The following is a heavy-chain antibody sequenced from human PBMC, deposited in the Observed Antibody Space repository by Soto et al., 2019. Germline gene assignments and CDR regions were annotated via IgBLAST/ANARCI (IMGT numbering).Heavy chain of an antibody. CDR1: GGSISSGGYY. CDR2: IYYSGST. V-gene: IGHV4-31*03. D-gene: IGHD6-19*01. J-gene: IGHJ4*02. Sequence: QVQLQESGPGLVKPSQTLSLTCTVSGGSISSGGYYWSRIRQHPGKGLEWIGYIYYSGSTYYNPSLKSRVTISVDTSKNQFSLKLSSVTAADTAVYYCARVGQWLTRGNYFDYWGQGTLVTVSS. CDR3: ARVGQWLTRGNYFDY.